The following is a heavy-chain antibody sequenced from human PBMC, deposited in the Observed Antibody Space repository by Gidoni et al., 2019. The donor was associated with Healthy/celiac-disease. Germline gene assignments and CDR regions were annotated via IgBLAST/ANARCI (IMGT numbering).Heavy chain of an antibody. Sequence: QLQLQESGPGLAKPSETLSLTCTVSGGSISSSSYYWGWIRQPPGKGREWIGSIYYSGGTYYNPSLKSRVTISVDTSNIQFSLKLSYVTAADTAVYYCALVSPGRYFDYWGQGTLVTVSS. CDR1: GGSISSSSYY. D-gene: IGHD2-8*01. CDR3: ALVSPGRYFDY. CDR2: IYYSGGT. J-gene: IGHJ4*02. V-gene: IGHV4-39*01.